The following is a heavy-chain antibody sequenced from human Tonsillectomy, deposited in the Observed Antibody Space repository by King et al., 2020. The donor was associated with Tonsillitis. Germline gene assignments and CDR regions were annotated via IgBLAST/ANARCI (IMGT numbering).Heavy chain of an antibody. CDR2: IYPNCVDT. Sequence: QLVQSGAEVKKPGASVKVSCQASGYTFTDYHMHWVRQAPGQGLEWMGWIYPNCVDTYYAQKFQGRITLTRDTSIKSLYMELSRLRSDDTALYYCVRENWYYDYWGQGTLVTVSS. V-gene: IGHV1-2*02. J-gene: IGHJ4*02. CDR3: VRENWYYDY. D-gene: IGHD1-1*01. CDR1: GYTFTDYH.